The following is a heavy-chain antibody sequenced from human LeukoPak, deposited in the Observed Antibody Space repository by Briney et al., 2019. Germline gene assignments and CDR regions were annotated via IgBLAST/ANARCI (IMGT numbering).Heavy chain of an antibody. CDR1: GASFNSDDQY. Sequence: SETLSLTCTVSGASFNSDDQYWNWIRQSPGKGLEWIGSIHPGGMLYNNPSLESRVTMSRDTSKNQFSLNLNSVTAADTAVYLCSRGLDSRKLGYWGQGILVTVSS. CDR3: SRGLDSRKLGY. CDR2: IHPGGML. D-gene: IGHD3-22*01. J-gene: IGHJ4*02. V-gene: IGHV4-31*03.